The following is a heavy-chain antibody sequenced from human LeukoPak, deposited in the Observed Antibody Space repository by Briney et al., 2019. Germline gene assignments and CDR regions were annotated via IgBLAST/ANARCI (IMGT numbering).Heavy chain of an antibody. CDR1: GGSVSSDGYY. J-gene: IGHJ4*02. Sequence: PSETLSLTCTVSGGSVSSDGYYWSWIRQPPGKGLEWIGFISYSGSTEYNPSLKSRVTISIETSRNQFSLKLSSVAAADTAVYYCARDRNQLWSDSWGQGTLVTVSS. CDR2: ISYSGST. D-gene: IGHD5-18*01. V-gene: IGHV4-61*08. CDR3: ARDRNQLWSDS.